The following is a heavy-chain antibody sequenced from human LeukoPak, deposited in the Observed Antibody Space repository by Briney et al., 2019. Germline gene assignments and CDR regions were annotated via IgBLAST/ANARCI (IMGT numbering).Heavy chain of an antibody. V-gene: IGHV4-59*01. CDR2: IYYSGST. D-gene: IGHD3-3*01. J-gene: IGHJ4*02. CDR1: GGSISSYY. Sequence: SETLSLTCSVSGGSISSYYWSWIRQPPGKGLEWIGYIYYSGSTNYNPSLKSRVTISVVTSKNQFSLKLSSVTAADTAVYYCARASPSSVDFWSGYYPNYFDYWGQGTLVTVSS. CDR3: ARASPSSVDFWSGYYPNYFDY.